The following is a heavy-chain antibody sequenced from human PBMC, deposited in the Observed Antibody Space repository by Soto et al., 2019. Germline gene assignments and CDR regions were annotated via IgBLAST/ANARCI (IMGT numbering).Heavy chain of an antibody. CDR1: GFSLDEYG. V-gene: IGHV3-20*04. CDR2: MHRNGNTT. Sequence: EVQLVESGGGVVRPGGSLRLACAVSGFSLDEYGMSWVRQAPGKGLEWVSGMHRNGNTTGYADSVKGRFTISRDDAKNALYLHMISLRAEDTAFYYCARDHRWGYEYGDYGDSWGHGTLVTVSS. J-gene: IGHJ5*01. CDR3: ARDHRWGYEYGDYGDS. D-gene: IGHD4-17*01.